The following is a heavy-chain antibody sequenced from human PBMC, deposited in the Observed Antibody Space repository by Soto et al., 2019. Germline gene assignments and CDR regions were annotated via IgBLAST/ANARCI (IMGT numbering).Heavy chain of an antibody. J-gene: IGHJ3*02. D-gene: IGHD2-15*01. CDR1: GFTFSSYG. Sequence: PGGSLRLSCAASGFTFSSYGMHWVRQAPGKGLEWVAVIWYDGSNKYYADSVKGRFTISRDNSKNTLYLQMDSLRAEDTAVYYCARSKVVVAATLACDAFDIWGQGTMVTVSS. V-gene: IGHV3-33*01. CDR3: ARSKVVVAATLACDAFDI. CDR2: IWYDGSNK.